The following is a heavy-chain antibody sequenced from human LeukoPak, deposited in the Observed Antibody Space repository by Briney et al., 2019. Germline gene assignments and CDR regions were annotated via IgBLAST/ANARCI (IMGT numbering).Heavy chain of an antibody. CDR1: RCTFTSYA. J-gene: IGHJ4*02. V-gene: IGHV1-69*05. Sequence: GSSVTVSCKASRCTFTSYAISWVRPAPGQGLEWMGRMVPIFSVYNCAQKYQDSAILSTDDITSTAYMELSSLRPEDAAVYYSAGYKSYYYYSSGYSDYWGQGTLVTVYS. D-gene: IGHD3-22*01. CDR2: MVPIFSVY. CDR3: AGYKSYYYYSSGYSDY.